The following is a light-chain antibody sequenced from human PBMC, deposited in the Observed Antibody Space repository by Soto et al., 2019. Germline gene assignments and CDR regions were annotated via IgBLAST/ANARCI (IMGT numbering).Light chain of an antibody. J-gene: IGKJ5*01. CDR1: QSVSSY. CDR3: QQRSNWPSIT. Sequence: TQSPSTLSGSVGDRVTITCRASQSVSSYLAWYQQKPGQAPRLLISDASNRATGIPARFSGSGSGTDFTLTISSLEPEDFAVYYCQQRSNWPSITFGQGTRLEIK. CDR2: DAS. V-gene: IGKV3-11*01.